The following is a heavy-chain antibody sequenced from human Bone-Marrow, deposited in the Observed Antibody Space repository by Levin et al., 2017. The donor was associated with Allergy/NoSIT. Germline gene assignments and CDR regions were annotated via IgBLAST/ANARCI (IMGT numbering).Heavy chain of an antibody. CDR1: GFTFSNYA. CDR3: AKGFYYDNSGYTHFEY. D-gene: IGHD3-22*01. V-gene: IGHV3-23*01. J-gene: IGHJ4*02. CDR2: ICGSGGCT. Sequence: GESLKISCAASGFTFSNYAMSWVRQAPGKGLEWVSDICGSGGCTYYSDSVKGRFTISRDNSKSTLFLQMNRLRPDDTAVYYCAKGFYYDNSGYTHFEYWGQGTLVTVSS.